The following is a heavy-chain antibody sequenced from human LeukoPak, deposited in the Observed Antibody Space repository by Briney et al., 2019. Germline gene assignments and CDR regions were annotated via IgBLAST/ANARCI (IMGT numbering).Heavy chain of an antibody. J-gene: IGHJ4*02. CDR3: AKDRLAGIIDY. CDR1: GFTFSSHG. Sequence: GGSLRLSCAASGFTFSSHGMHWVRQAPGKGLEWVAVISYDGSNKYYADSVKGRFTISRDNSKNTLYLQMNSLRAEDTAVYYCAKDRLAGIIDYWGQGTLVTVSS. CDR2: ISYDGSNK. V-gene: IGHV3-30*18. D-gene: IGHD6-19*01.